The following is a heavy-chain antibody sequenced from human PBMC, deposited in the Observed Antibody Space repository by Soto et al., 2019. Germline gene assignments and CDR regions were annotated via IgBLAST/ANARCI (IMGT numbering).Heavy chain of an antibody. CDR2: ISGGSESI. V-gene: IGHV3-23*01. D-gene: IGHD5-12*01. Sequence: EVQLLESGGGLVPPGGSLRLSCTASGFTFSSSGMSWVRQAPGKGLEWVSGISGGSESIYYADSVKGRFAISRDNSKNTLYLQMNNLRAEDTAVYHCARGHGYNYGGSGGLNDFWGQEALVTVSS. CDR1: GFTFSSSG. CDR3: ARGHGYNYGGSGGLNDF. J-gene: IGHJ4*02.